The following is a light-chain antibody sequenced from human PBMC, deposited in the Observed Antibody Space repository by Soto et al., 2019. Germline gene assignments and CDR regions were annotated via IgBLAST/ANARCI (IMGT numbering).Light chain of an antibody. CDR2: EVS. CDR1: SSDVGAYTY. CDR3: NSYTSSSTFYV. J-gene: IGLJ1*01. Sequence: QPALTQPASVSGSPGQSITISCTGTSSDVGAYTYVSWYQQHPGRAPKLMIYEVSNRPSGVSNRFSGSKSGNTASLTISGLQAEDEADYYCNSYTSSSTFYVFGTGTKVTVL. V-gene: IGLV2-14*01.